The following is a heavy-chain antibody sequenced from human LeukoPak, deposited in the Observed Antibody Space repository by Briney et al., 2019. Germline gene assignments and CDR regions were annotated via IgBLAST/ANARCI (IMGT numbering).Heavy chain of an antibody. CDR2: IYTSGST. J-gene: IGHJ3*02. CDR1: GGSISSYY. D-gene: IGHD3-10*01. CDR3: ARGHRFGESAHAFDI. V-gene: IGHV4-4*07. Sequence: SETLSLTCTVSGGSISSYYWSWIRQPAGKGLEWIGRIYTSGSTNYNPSLKSRDTMSVDTSKNQFSLKLSSVTAADTAVYYCARGHRFGESAHAFDIWGQGTMVTVSS.